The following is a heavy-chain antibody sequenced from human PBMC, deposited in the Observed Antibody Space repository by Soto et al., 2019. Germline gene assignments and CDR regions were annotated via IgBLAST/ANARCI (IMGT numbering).Heavy chain of an antibody. Sequence: GSLRLSCAASGFTFSSYSMNWVRQAPGKGLEWVSYISSSSSTIYYADSVKGRFTISRDNAKNSLYLQMNSLRAEDTAVYYCARDSVGIVATITLGYWGQGTLVTVSS. CDR1: GFTFSSYS. J-gene: IGHJ4*02. CDR3: ARDSVGIVATITLGY. CDR2: ISSSSSTI. V-gene: IGHV3-48*01. D-gene: IGHD5-12*01.